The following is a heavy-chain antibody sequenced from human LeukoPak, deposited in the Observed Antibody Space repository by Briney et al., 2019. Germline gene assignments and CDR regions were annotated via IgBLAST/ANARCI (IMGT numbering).Heavy chain of an antibody. CDR2: IYYSGST. CDR1: GGSISSGGYY. CDR3: ARHPDYDFWSGYYSGGSFDY. V-gene: IGHV4-39*01. D-gene: IGHD3-3*01. J-gene: IGHJ4*02. Sequence: SQTLSLTCTVSGGSISSGGYYWGWIRQPPGKGLEWIGSIYYSGSTYYNPSLKSRVTISVDTSKNQFSLKLSSVTAADTAVYYCARHPDYDFWSGYYSGGSFDYWGQGTLVTVSS.